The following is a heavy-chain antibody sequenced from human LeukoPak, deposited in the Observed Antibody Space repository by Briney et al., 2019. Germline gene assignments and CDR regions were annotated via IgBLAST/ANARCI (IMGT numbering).Heavy chain of an antibody. V-gene: IGHV3-33*01. D-gene: IGHD2-15*01. Sequence: GGSLRLSCAASGFTFSTYGMNWVRQAPGKGLEWVTVIWYDGSNKYYADSVKGRFTISRDNSKNTLYLQMDSLRAEDTAVYYCARDLYSCLSGVFDYWGQGTLVTVSS. CDR3: ARDLYSCLSGVFDY. CDR2: IWYDGSNK. J-gene: IGHJ4*02. CDR1: GFTFSTYG.